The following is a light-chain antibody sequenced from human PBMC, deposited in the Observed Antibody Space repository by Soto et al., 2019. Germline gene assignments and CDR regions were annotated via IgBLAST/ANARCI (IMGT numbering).Light chain of an antibody. CDR3: QQYDKYST. Sequence: DIQMTQSPSSLSASVGDTVTNTCRASQRISVSWAWYQHKPGKAPNLLIYDASTLQGGVPSRFSGTGSGTEFTPTVTSLQPEDFATYFCQQYDKYSTFGHGYKVDIK. J-gene: IGKJ1*01. CDR2: DAS. CDR1: QRISVS. V-gene: IGKV1-5*01.